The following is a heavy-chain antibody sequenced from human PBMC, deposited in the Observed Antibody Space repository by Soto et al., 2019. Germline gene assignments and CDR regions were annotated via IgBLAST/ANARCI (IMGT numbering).Heavy chain of an antibody. V-gene: IGHV3-15*07. D-gene: IGHD3-16*02. CDR2: IKSKTDGGTT. Sequence: GGSLRLSCAASGFTFSNAWMNWVRQAPGKGLEWVGRIKSKTDGGTTDYAAPVKGRFTISRDDSKNTLYLQMNSLKTEDTAVYYCTTDPFTYYYYVWGSYRQYYSGQGTLVPVSS. CDR3: TTDPFTYYYYVWGSYRQYY. J-gene: IGHJ4*02. CDR1: GFTFSNAW.